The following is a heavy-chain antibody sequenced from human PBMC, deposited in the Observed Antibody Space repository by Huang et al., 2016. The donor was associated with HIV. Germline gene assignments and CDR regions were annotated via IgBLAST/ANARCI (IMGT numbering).Heavy chain of an antibody. D-gene: IGHD3-22*01. CDR2: IKIHGSST. CDR3: ARDPRIQSWLNFFDY. V-gene: IGHV3-74*01. J-gene: IGHJ4*02. Sequence: EVQLVESGGGLVQPGGSLRLSCAASGFSIIRYWMHWVRQAPGKGLVWGSRIKIHGSSTSYSDSVKGRYTISRDNAKNTLYMQMNSLRADDTAVYDCARDPRIQSWLNFFDYWGQGTLVSVSS. CDR1: GFSIIRYW.